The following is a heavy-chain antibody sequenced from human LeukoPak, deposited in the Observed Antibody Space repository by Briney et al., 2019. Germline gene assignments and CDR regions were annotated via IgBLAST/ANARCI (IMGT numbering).Heavy chain of an antibody. CDR3: ARDRIGAHYD. V-gene: IGHV4-59*01. J-gene: IGHJ4*02. CDR1: GGSISSYY. D-gene: IGHD6-6*01. Sequence: PSETLSLTCTVSGGSISSYYWSWIRQPPGKGLEWIGYIYYSGSTNYNPSLKSRVTISVDTSKNQFSLKLSSVTAADTAVYYCARDRIGAHYDWGQGTLVTVSP. CDR2: IYYSGST.